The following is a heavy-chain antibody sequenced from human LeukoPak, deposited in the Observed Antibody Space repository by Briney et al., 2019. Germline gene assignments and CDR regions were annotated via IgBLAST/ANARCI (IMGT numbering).Heavy chain of an antibody. CDR2: IYYSGST. CDR3: ARVPGGALNWFDP. D-gene: IGHD1-1*01. Sequence: PSETLSLTCAVYGGSFSGYYWSWIRQPPGKGLEWIGTIYYSGSTYYNPSLKSRVTISVYTSKNQFSLKLSSVTAADTAVYYCARVPGGALNWFDPWGQGTLVTVSS. J-gene: IGHJ5*02. V-gene: IGHV4-34*01. CDR1: GGSFSGYY.